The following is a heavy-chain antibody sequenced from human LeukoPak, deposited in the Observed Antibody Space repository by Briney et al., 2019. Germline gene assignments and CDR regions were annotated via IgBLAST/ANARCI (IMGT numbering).Heavy chain of an antibody. J-gene: IGHJ4*02. D-gene: IGHD5-12*01. CDR3: ARPTRGYDGLDY. V-gene: IGHV3-11*04. CDR2: ISSSGSTI. CDR1: GFTFSDYY. Sequence: PGGSLRLSCAASGFTFSDYYMSWIRQAPGKGLEWVSYISSSGSTIYYADSVKGRFTISRDNAKNTLYLHMNSLRVEDTAVYYCARPTRGYDGLDYWGQGTLVTVSS.